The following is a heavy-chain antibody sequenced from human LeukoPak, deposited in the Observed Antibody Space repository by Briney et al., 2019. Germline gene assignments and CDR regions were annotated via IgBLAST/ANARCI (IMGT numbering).Heavy chain of an antibody. CDR1: GFSFDTFS. CDR2: ISNDESKI. J-gene: IGHJ6*02. V-gene: IGHV3-30-3*01. D-gene: IGHD2-8*01. Sequence: QAGGSPRLSCTAFGFSFDTFSMHWVRQIPGKGLEWVAVISNDESKIYYAGSVKGRFTISRDNSRSTLYLQMDSLRPDDTAVYYCARSNVPSKWWAYAMDVWGQGTMVTVSS. CDR3: ARSNVPSKWWAYAMDV.